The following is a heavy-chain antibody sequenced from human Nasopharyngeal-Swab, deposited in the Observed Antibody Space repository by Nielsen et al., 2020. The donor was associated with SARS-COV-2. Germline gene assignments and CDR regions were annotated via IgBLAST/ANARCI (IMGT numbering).Heavy chain of an antibody. V-gene: IGHV3-23*01. J-gene: IGHJ6*02. CDR3: AKDGIEEGGLSAGYGLDV. D-gene: IGHD6-19*01. CDR2: ISGSGGDT. Sequence: GGSLRLSCAASGFSFSTYAMSWVRQAPGKGLEWVSAISGSGGDTYYADSVKGRFTISRDNSKNTLYLRMNSLRSEDTAVYKCAKDGIEEGGLSAGYGLDVWGQGTTVTVSS. CDR1: GFSFSTYA.